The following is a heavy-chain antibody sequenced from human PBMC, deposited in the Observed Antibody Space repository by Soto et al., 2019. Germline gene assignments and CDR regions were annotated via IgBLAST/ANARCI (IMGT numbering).Heavy chain of an antibody. V-gene: IGHV3-74*01. CDR2: INSDGSST. J-gene: IGHJ4*02. CDR3: AKCSSGGNTDFDD. CDR1: GFTFSSYW. D-gene: IGHD6-6*01. Sequence: GGSLRLSCAASGFTFSSYWMHWVRQAPGKGLVWVSRINSDGSSTNYADSVKGRFTISRDNAKNTLYLQMNSLGAEDSAVYYCAKCSSGGNTDFDDWGQGTLVTVSS.